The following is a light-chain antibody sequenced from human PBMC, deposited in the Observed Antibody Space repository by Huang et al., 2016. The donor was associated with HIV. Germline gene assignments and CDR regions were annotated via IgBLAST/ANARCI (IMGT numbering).Light chain of an antibody. CDR1: ESILRN. CDR3: QQYNKWPPYT. V-gene: IGKV3-15*01. CDR2: GAS. J-gene: IGKJ2*01. Sequence: VMTQSPATLSVSPGERATLSCRASESILRNLAWYRQRPGQPPRILIYGASVRLPGIPDRFRGSGSGTEFSLTISSQQSEDFAVYYCQQYNKWPPYTYGQGTKLEIK.